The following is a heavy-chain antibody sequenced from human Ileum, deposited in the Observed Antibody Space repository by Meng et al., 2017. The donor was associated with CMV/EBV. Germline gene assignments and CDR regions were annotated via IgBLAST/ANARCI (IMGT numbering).Heavy chain of an antibody. CDR2: MLFSEIA. CDR1: GGSISNYY. V-gene: IGHV4-4*07. J-gene: IGHJ4*02. D-gene: IGHD1-1*01. CDR3: ARDLTNNWFYY. Sequence: QRQLQESGPGLVKPSETLSLTCTVSGGSISNYYWNWIRQPAGKGLEWIGSMLFSEIADYNPSLKSRVTISLDATQTQFSLRLTSVTAADTAVYFCARDLTNNWFYYWGQGTLVTVSS.